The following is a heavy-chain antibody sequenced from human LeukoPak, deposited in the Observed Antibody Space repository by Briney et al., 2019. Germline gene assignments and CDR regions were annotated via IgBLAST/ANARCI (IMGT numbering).Heavy chain of an antibody. CDR2: ISAYNGNT. Sequence: ASVKVSCKASGYTFTSYGISWVRQAPGQWLEWMGWISAYNGNTNYAQKLQGRVTMTTDTSTSTAYMELRSLRSDDTAVYYCAMQSSIAALGSPLDYWGQGTLVTVSS. J-gene: IGHJ4*02. V-gene: IGHV1-18*01. CDR3: AMQSSIAALGSPLDY. D-gene: IGHD6-6*01. CDR1: GYTFTSYG.